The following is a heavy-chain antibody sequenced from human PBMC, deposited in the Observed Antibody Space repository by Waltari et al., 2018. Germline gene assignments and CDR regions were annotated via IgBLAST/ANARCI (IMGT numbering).Heavy chain of an antibody. Sequence: QVQLQQWGAGLLKPSETLSLTCAVYGGSFSGYYWSWIRPPPGKGLEWIGEINHSGSTNYNPSLKSRVTISVDTSKNQFSLKLSSVTAADTAVYYCARGLTRRRLLRFLDGPNWFDPWGQGTLVTVSS. CDR1: GGSFSGYY. D-gene: IGHD3-3*01. CDR2: INHSGST. CDR3: ARGLTRRRLLRFLDGPNWFDP. J-gene: IGHJ5*02. V-gene: IGHV4-34*01.